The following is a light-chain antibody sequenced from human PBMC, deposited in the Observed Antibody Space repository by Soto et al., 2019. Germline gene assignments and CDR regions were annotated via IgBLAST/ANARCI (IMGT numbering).Light chain of an antibody. V-gene: IGKV1-39*01. CDR3: QQRFSIPLT. CDR1: QSIATS. Sequence: DIQMTQSTSSLSASVGDRVTITSRSIQSIATSLNWYQLKPGKAPKLLIYVASNLQSRVQSRFSGSSSGTDFTLTINNLQPEDLATNSCQQRFSIPLTFGRATKVDI. J-gene: IGKJ4*01. CDR2: VAS.